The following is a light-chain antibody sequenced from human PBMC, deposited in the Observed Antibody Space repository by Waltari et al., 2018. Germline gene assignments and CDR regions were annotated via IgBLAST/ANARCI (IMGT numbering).Light chain of an antibody. CDR2: DAS. J-gene: IGKJ1*01. CDR1: QSISSW. Sequence: DIQMTQSPSTLSASVGDRVTITCRASQSISSWLAWYQQKPGKAPKLLIYDASSLESGVPSRFSGSGSGTEFTLTISSLQPEDSATYYCQQFNSFPWTFGEGTKVEI. CDR3: QQFNSFPWT. V-gene: IGKV1-5*01.